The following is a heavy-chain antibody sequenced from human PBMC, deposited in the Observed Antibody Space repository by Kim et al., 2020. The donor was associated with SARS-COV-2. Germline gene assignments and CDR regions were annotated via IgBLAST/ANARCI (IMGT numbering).Heavy chain of an antibody. Sequence: SETLSLTCAVYGGSFSGYYWNWIRQPPGKGLEWVGEIEPSGSTNYNAALKTRATISIDTSKKKFPLKLNSVTAAAPAVSYCARKGGPREPFNILGQGAMV. D-gene: IGHD1-1*01. J-gene: IGHJ3*02. V-gene: IGHV4-34*01. CDR2: IEPSGST. CDR3: ARKGGPREPFNI. CDR1: GGSFSGYY.